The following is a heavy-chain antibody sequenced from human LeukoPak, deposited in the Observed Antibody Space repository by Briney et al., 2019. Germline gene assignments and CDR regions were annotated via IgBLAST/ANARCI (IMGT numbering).Heavy chain of an antibody. V-gene: IGHV4-59*01. D-gene: IGHD3-22*01. CDR3: ARDMSRGLYYDSSYFDY. J-gene: IGHJ4*02. Sequence: SETLSLTCTVSGGSISNYYWSWIRQPPGKGLEWIGYIYYSGSTSYNPSLKSRVTISVDTSKNQFSLKLSSVTAADTAVYYCARDMSRGLYYDSSYFDYWGQGTLVTVSS. CDR2: IYYSGST. CDR1: GGSISNYY.